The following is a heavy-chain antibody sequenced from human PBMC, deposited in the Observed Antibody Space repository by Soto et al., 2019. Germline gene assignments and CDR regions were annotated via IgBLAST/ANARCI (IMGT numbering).Heavy chain of an antibody. Sequence: EVQLLESGGGLGQPGGSLRLSCAASGITFRDYAMTWVRQVPGKGLEWVSTVSGSGGSTHYAGSVKGRFTISRDNFKNTMYLQINSLRVEDTAVYYCPKRYCAGDSCYSGVYYFDDWGQGTLVTVSS. CDR2: VSGSGGST. V-gene: IGHV3-23*01. CDR3: PKRYCAGDSCYSGVYYFDD. J-gene: IGHJ4*02. D-gene: IGHD2-15*01. CDR1: GITFRDYA.